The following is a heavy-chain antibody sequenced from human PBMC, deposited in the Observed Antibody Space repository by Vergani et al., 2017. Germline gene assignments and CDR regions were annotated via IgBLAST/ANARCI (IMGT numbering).Heavy chain of an antibody. V-gene: IGHV4-34*01. CDR1: GGSFNSYY. CDR3: ARVNTETNGHLYYYYYMDV. D-gene: IGHD4-11*01. Sequence: QVQLQQWGAGLLKPSETLSLTCAVYGGSFNSYYWNWIRQPPGKGLEWIGEINHSGSTNYNPSLKSRVTISVDKSRNQFSLTLNSVTATDTAIYFCARVNTETNGHLYYYYYMDVWGQGTAVTVS. CDR2: INHSGST. J-gene: IGHJ6*03.